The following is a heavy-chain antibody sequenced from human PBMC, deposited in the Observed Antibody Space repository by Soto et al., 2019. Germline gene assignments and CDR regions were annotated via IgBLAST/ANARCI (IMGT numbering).Heavy chain of an antibody. J-gene: IGHJ4*02. V-gene: IGHV1-46*01. CDR3: ARAPNYYDSSDYYYYFDY. CDR1: GYTFTSYY. D-gene: IGHD3-22*01. Sequence: ASVKVSCKASGYTFTSYYMHWVRQAPGQGLEWMGIINPSGGSTSYAQKFQGRVTMARDTSTSTVYMELSSLRSEDTAVYYCARAPNYYDSSDYYYYFDYWGQRTLVTVSS. CDR2: INPSGGST.